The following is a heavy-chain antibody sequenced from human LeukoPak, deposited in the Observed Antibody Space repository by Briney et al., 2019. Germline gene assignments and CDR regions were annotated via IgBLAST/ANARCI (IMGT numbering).Heavy chain of an antibody. Sequence: GGSLKLSCEASGFTFSSYEMNWVRQAPGKGLEWVSDISNSGTTIYYADSVKGRFTITRDNAKNSLYLQMNSLRAEDTAVYYCARKYCSTTSCLFDNWGQGTLVTVSS. J-gene: IGHJ4*02. D-gene: IGHD2-2*01. CDR3: ARKYCSTTSCLFDN. CDR2: ISNSGTTI. V-gene: IGHV3-48*03. CDR1: GFTFSSYE.